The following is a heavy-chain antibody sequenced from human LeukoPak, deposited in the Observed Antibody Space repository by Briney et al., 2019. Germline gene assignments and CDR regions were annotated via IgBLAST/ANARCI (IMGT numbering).Heavy chain of an antibody. D-gene: IGHD6-6*01. J-gene: IGHJ4*02. Sequence: GSLRLSCAASGFTFSSYSMNWVRQAPGKGLERVSYISSSSSIIYYADSVKGRFTISRDNAKNSLFLQMNSLRAEDTAVYYCAKGHKIAARPGGYFDYWGQGTLVTVSS. CDR1: GFTFSSYS. CDR3: AKGHKIAARPGGYFDY. CDR2: ISSSSSII. V-gene: IGHV3-48*01.